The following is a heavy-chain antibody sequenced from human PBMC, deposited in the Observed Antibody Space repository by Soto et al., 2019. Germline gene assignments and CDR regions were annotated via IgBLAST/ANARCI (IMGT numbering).Heavy chain of an antibody. CDR2: IYQSGT. CDR1: GDSISSGGYS. CDR3: ATGHCSGGPCYPGGVEY. Sequence: QLQLQESGSGLVKPSQTLSLTYRVSGDSISSGGYSWSWIRQPPGKGLEWIGYIYQSGTYYNPSLKSRVTMSVDRSKNQFSLKLTSVTAADTAVYFCATGHCSGGPCYPGGVEYWGQGALVTVSS. V-gene: IGHV4-30-2*01. J-gene: IGHJ4*02. D-gene: IGHD2-15*01.